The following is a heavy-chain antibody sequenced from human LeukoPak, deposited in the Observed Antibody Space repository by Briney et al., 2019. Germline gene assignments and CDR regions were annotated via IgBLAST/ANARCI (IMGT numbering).Heavy chain of an antibody. CDR3: AKDSRAGSPRVFDI. CDR2: FRGSCST. CDR1: GFILTNYA. Sequence: PGGSLRLSCAASGFILTNYAITWARQAPGKGLEGVSPFRGSCSTYYPDSVKGRFTISRDNSKNTLYLQMNALRAQDTAIYYCAKDSRAGSPRVFDIWGQGTMVTVSS. V-gene: IGHV3-23*01. J-gene: IGHJ3*02.